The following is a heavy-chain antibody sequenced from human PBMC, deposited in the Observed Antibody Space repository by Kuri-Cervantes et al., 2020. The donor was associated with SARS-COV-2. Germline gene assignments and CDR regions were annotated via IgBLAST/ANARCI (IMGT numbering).Heavy chain of an antibody. D-gene: IGHD3-9*01. Sequence: GSLRLSCTVSGGSISSYYWSWIRQPAGKGLEWIGRIYTSGSTNYNPSLKSRVTMSVDTSKNQFSLKLSSVTAADTAIYYCARHYAFDRFHKWGQGNQVNVSS. CDR1: GGSISSYY. V-gene: IGHV4-4*07. CDR2: IYTSGST. J-gene: IGHJ4*02. CDR3: ARHYAFDRFHK.